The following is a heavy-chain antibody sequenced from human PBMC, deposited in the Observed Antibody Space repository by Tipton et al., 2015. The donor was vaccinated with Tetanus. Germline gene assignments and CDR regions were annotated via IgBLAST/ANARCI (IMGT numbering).Heavy chain of an antibody. CDR3: ARDRGDYIYYGMDV. CDR1: GYTFTGYY. J-gene: IGHJ6*02. CDR2: IDPNSGGT. D-gene: IGHD3-22*01. V-gene: IGHV1-2*02. Sequence: QMQLVQSGAEVKKPGASVKVSCKASGYTFTGYYIYWVRQAPGQGLEWMGWIDPNSGGTVYAQKFQGRVTMTRDTSISTAYMELRSLRSDDTAVYYCARDRGDYIYYGMDVWGPRTTVTVS.